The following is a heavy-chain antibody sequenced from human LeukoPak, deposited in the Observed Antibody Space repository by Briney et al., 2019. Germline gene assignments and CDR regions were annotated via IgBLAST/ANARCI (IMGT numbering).Heavy chain of an antibody. CDR3: ARESTVTFLV. CDR1: GGSISNSNW. D-gene: IGHD4-11*01. V-gene: IGHV4-4*02. J-gene: IGHJ4*02. CDR2: IYHSGTT. Sequence: SETLSLTCAVSGGSISNSNWWSWVRQPPGKGLVWIGQIYHSGTTNYNPSLKSRVTISIDKSKNQFSLKVTSVTAADTAVYYCARESTVTFLVWGQGTLVTVSS.